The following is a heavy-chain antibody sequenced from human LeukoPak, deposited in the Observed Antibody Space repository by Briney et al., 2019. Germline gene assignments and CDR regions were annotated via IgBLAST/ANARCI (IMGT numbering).Heavy chain of an antibody. J-gene: IGHJ4*02. Sequence: GGSLRLSCAVSGFTVSSNYMSWVRQAPGKGLEWVSAMFSGGSTHYADSVKGRFTVSRDSSKNTLFLQMNSLRAEDTAVYFCARRHSDRSGYYYEDWGQGTLVTVST. CDR1: GFTVSSNY. CDR2: MFSGGST. D-gene: IGHD3-22*01. CDR3: ARRHSDRSGYYYED. V-gene: IGHV3-66*04.